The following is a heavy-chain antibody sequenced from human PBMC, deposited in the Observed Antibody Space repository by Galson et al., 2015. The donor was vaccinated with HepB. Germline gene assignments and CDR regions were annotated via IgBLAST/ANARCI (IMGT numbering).Heavy chain of an antibody. D-gene: IGHD6-13*01. CDR2: ISGSGGST. V-gene: IGHV3-23*01. Sequence: SLRLSCAASGFTFSSYAMSWVRQAPGKELEWVSAISGSGGSTYYADSVKGRFTISRDNSKNTLYLQMNSLRAENTAVYYCAKSQPPGDSSPCFFDYWGQGTLVTVSS. CDR1: GFTFSSYA. J-gene: IGHJ4*02. CDR3: AKSQPPGDSSPCFFDY.